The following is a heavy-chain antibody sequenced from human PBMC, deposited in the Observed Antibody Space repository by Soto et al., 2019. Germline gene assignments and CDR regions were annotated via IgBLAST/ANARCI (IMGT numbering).Heavy chain of an antibody. J-gene: IGHJ6*02. D-gene: IGHD2-2*01. V-gene: IGHV3-15*01. Sequence: GGSLRLSCEASGFTFSNAWMNWVRQGPGKGLEWLGRIKSKVDGVTADYGAGTKGRFSISRDDLKNMLYLQMNSLKPDDTAVYYCTTLSYLYYDGMDVWGHGTTVTYSS. CDR3: TTLSYLYYDGMDV. CDR1: GFTFSNAW. CDR2: IKSKVDGVTA.